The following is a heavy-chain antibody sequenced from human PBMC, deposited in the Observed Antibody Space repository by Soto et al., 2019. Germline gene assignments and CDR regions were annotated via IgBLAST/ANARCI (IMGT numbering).Heavy chain of an antibody. Sequence: SETLSLTCTVSGGSISSYYWSWIRQPPGKGLEWIGYIYYSGSTNYNPSLKSRVTISVDTSKNQFSLKLSSVTAADTAVYYCARHEFISDFWSGYYTGADAFDIWGQGTMVTVSS. V-gene: IGHV4-59*08. J-gene: IGHJ3*02. CDR2: IYYSGST. D-gene: IGHD3-3*01. CDR3: ARHEFISDFWSGYYTGADAFDI. CDR1: GGSISSYY.